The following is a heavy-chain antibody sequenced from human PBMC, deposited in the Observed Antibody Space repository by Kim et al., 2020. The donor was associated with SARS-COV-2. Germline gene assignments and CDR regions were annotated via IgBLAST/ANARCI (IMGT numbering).Heavy chain of an antibody. D-gene: IGHD4-17*01. J-gene: IGHJ4*01. Sequence: SETLSLTCTVSGGSISTPGHYWGWIRQPPGKGLESIGNVYHSGNTFYNPSLERRVTISLSASENQFYLKLDSVTAADTAVYYWATCYGDWAVCVRWGQGTLGTVHS. CDR2: VYHSGNT. V-gene: IGHV4-39*01. CDR1: GGSISTPGHY. CDR3: ATCYGDWAVCVR.